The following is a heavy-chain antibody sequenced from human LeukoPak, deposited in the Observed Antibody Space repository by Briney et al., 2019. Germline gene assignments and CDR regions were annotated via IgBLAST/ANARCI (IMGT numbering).Heavy chain of an antibody. CDR2: IYYSGST. V-gene: IGHV4-30-4*08. Sequence: PSETLSLTRTVSGGSISSGDYYWSWIRQPPGKGLEWIGYIYYSGSTYYNPSLKSRVTISVDTSKNQFSLKLSSVTAADTAVYYCARGKYQPLLYTAALDYWGQGTLVTVSS. CDR3: ARGKYQPLLYTAALDY. CDR1: GGSISSGDYY. J-gene: IGHJ4*02. D-gene: IGHD2-2*01.